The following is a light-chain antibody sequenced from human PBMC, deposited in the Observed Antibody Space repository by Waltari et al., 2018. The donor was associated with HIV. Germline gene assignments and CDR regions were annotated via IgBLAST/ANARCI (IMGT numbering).Light chain of an antibody. Sequence: QSALTQPPSASGSPGQSVTLSCTGSNSDLGSYDYASWYQLHPGKAPKLVISEVTKRPSGVSDRFSGSKSANTAFLTVSGLQAEDEADYYCSSFADRDGFYVLFGGGTRLTVL. V-gene: IGLV2-8*01. CDR1: NSDLGSYDY. J-gene: IGLJ2*01. CDR3: SSFADRDGFYVL. CDR2: EVT.